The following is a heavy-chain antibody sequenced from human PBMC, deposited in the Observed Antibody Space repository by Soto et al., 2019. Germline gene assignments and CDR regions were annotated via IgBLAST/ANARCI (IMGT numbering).Heavy chain of an antibody. Sequence: TLSLTCAMSRDTVSSHRAPWNMTRHSHSRGLDWLGTTYYRSKWYNDYAVSVQSRITINPDTSKNQFSLQLNSVTPEDTAVYYCARELTLFLNWFDPWGQGTLV. J-gene: IGHJ5*02. CDR3: ARELTLFLNWFDP. CDR2: TYYRSKWYN. D-gene: IGHD3-9*01. V-gene: IGHV6-1*01. CDR1: RDTVSSHRAP.